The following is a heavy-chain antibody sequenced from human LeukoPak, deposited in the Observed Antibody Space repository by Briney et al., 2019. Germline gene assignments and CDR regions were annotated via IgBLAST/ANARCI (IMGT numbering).Heavy chain of an antibody. CDR3: ARVEIGHYFDY. Sequence: SSGTLSLICTVSGYSITSAYYWGWVRQPPGKGLEWVGNVYHGVSTYYNPSLKSRVTISVDTSKNQFSLKLSSVTAADTAVYYCARVEIGHYFDYWGQGTLVTVSS. J-gene: IGHJ4*02. V-gene: IGHV4-38-2*02. CDR2: VYHGVST. D-gene: IGHD5-24*01. CDR1: GYSITSAYY.